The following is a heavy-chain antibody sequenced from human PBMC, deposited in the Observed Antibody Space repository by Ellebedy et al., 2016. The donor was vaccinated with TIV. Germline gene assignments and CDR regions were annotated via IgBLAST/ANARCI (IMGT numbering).Heavy chain of an antibody. CDR1: GLTFSSYS. V-gene: IGHV3-48*04. Sequence: PGGSLRLSCAASGLTFSSYSMNWVRQAPGKGLEWVSYISSTGTTIYYADSVKGRFTISRDNAKISLYLQMNSLTAEDTAVYYCASGAYDIWGQGTMVTVSS. J-gene: IGHJ3*02. CDR3: ASGAYDI. CDR2: ISSTGTTI.